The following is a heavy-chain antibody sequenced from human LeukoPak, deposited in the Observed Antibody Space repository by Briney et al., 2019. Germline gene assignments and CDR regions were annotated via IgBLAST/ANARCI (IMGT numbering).Heavy chain of an antibody. CDR1: GFTFRSYA. J-gene: IGHJ4*02. D-gene: IGHD3-22*01. V-gene: IGHV3-23*01. CDR2: ISGSGGRT. CDR3: AKDYYDSSGYCRGFDF. Sequence: GRSLRLSCAASGFTFRSYAMSWVRQAPGKGLEWVLAISGSGGRTYYADSVKGRFTISRDNSKNTLYLQMSSLRADDTAGYYCAKDYYDSSGYCRGFDFWGQGTLVTVSS.